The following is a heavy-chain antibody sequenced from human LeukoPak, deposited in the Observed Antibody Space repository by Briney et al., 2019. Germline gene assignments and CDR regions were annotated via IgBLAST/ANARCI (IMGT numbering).Heavy chain of an antibody. Sequence: QAGGSLRLSCAASGFIFSTYAMTWVRQAPGKGLEWVANIKQDGSEKYYVDSVKGRFTISRDNAKNSLYLQMNSLRAEDTAVYYCASDIAAGVDYWGQGTLVTVSS. J-gene: IGHJ4*02. D-gene: IGHD6-13*01. V-gene: IGHV3-7*03. CDR2: IKQDGSEK. CDR1: GFIFSTYA. CDR3: ASDIAAGVDY.